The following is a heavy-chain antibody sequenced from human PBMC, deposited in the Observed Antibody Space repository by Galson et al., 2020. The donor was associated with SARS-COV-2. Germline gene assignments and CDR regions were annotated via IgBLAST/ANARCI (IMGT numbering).Heavy chain of an antibody. V-gene: IGHV4-31*03. CDR1: GGSISSDGYY. Sequence: SETLYLTCPVSGGSISSDGYYWSWIRQPPGKGLEWIGYIHYSGSTYYNPSLKSRVTIAVDTSKNQFSLNLNSVTAADTAVYYCARTSSYGGDYYFDYWGQGTLVTVSS. D-gene: IGHD3-10*01. CDR3: ARTSSYGGDYYFDY. J-gene: IGHJ4*02. CDR2: IHYSGST.